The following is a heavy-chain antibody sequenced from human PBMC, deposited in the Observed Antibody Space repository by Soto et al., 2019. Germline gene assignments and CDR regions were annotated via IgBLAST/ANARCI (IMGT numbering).Heavy chain of an antibody. J-gene: IGHJ3*02. CDR2: IIPIFGTA. CDR1: GGTFSSYA. D-gene: IGHD3-16*02. V-gene: IGHV1-69*13. Sequence: SVKVSCKAPGGTFSSYAISWVLQAPGQGLEWMGGIIPIFGTANYAQKFQGRVTITADESTSTAYTELSSLRSEDTAVYYCARGKLRLGELSGSNAFDIWGQGTMVTVSS. CDR3: ARGKLRLGELSGSNAFDI.